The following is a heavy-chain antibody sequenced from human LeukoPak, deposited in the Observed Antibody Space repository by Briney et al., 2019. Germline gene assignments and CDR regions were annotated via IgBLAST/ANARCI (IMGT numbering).Heavy chain of an antibody. CDR2: ISGSGGST. D-gene: IGHD6-19*01. V-gene: IGHV3-23*01. CDR3: AKGDSRSGWYWCPDY. J-gene: IGHJ4*02. Sequence: GGSLRPSCAASGFTFSSYAMSWVRQAPGKGLEWVSAISGSGGSTYYADSVKGRFTISRDNSKNTLYLQMNSLRAEDTAVYYCAKGDSRSGWYWCPDYWGQGTLVTVSS. CDR1: GFTFSSYA.